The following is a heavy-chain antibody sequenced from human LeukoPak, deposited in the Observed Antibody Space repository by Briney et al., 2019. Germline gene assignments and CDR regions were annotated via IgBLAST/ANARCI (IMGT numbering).Heavy chain of an antibody. D-gene: IGHD3-10*01. CDR1: GFTFSSYS. Sequence: PGGPLRLSCAASGFTFSSYSMNWVRQAPGKGLEWVSSISSSSSYIYYADSVKGRFTISRDNAKNSLYLQMNSLRAEDTAVYYCARVGINYYGSGSCFDYWGQGTLVTVSS. V-gene: IGHV3-21*01. CDR2: ISSSSSYI. J-gene: IGHJ4*02. CDR3: ARVGINYYGSGSCFDY.